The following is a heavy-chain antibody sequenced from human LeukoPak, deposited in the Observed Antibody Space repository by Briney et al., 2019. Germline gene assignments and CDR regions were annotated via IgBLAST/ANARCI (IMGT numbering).Heavy chain of an antibody. Sequence: SVKVSCKASGGTFSSYAISWVRQAPGQGLEWMGRIIPILGIANYAQKFQGRVTITADKSTSTAYMELSSLRSEDTAVYYCAREGLRWDAFDIWGQGTMVTVSS. D-gene: IGHD2-15*01. J-gene: IGHJ3*02. V-gene: IGHV1-69*04. CDR2: IIPILGIA. CDR3: AREGLRWDAFDI. CDR1: GGTFSSYA.